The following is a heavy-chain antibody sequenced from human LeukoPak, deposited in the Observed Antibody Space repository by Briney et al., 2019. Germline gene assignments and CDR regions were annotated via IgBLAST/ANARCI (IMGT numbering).Heavy chain of an antibody. CDR3: AREEGYCSSTSCPHPYFWFDP. CDR1: GFTFDDYG. D-gene: IGHD2-2*01. J-gene: IGHJ5*02. Sequence: RPGGSLRLSCAASGFTFDDYGMSWVRQAPGKGLEWVSGINWNGGSTGYADSVKGRFTISRDNAKNSLYLQMNSLRAEDTAVYYCAREEGYCSSTSCPHPYFWFDPWGQGTLVTVSS. CDR2: INWNGGST. V-gene: IGHV3-20*04.